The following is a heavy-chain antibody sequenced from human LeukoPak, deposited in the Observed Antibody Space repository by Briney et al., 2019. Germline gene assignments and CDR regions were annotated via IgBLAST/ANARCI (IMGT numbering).Heavy chain of an antibody. J-gene: IGHJ4*02. CDR2: INHSGST. V-gene: IGHV4-34*01. CDR1: GGSFSGYY. CDR3: ARGPDCSGGSCTDRPFDY. D-gene: IGHD2-15*01. Sequence: PETLSLTCAVYGGSFSGYYWSWIRQPPGKGLEWIGEINHSGSTNSNPSLKSRVTISIDTSKNQFSLNLSSVTAADTAVYYCARGPDCSGGSCTDRPFDYWDQGTLVTVSS.